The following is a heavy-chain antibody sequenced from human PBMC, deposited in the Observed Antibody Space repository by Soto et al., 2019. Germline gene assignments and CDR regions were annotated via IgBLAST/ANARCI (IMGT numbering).Heavy chain of an antibody. Sequence: SVKVSCKASGGTFSSYAISWVRQAPGQGLEWMGGIIPIFGTANYAQKFQGRVTITADESTSTAYMELSSLRSEDTAVYYCARENNIYCSGGSCYRLDYYYGMDVRGQRTTVTVSS. CDR2: IIPIFGTA. D-gene: IGHD2-15*01. V-gene: IGHV1-69*13. J-gene: IGHJ6*02. CDR3: ARENNIYCSGGSCYRLDYYYGMDV. CDR1: GGTFSSYA.